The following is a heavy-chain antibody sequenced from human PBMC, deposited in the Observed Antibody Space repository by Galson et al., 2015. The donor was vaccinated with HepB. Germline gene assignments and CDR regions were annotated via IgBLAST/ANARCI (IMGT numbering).Heavy chain of an antibody. CDR1: GLTFSDYD. CDR3: AKDISITSGWYDGLDH. V-gene: IGHV3-30*18. Sequence: SLRLSCAVSGLTFSDYDMHWVRQAPGRGLEWVALISSNGGAQYYGDSVKGRFNVSRDNFDNTLYLQMSGLRPEDTAVYYCAKDISITSGWYDGLDHWGQGTLVTVSS. CDR2: ISSNGGAQ. J-gene: IGHJ4*02. D-gene: IGHD6-19*01.